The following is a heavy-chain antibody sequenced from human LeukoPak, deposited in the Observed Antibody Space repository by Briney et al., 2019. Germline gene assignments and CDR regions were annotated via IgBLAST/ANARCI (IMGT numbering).Heavy chain of an antibody. V-gene: IGHV4-4*07. CDR3: TMVRGVIANDAFDI. CDR2: IYTSGST. CDR1: GGSVSSYY. D-gene: IGHD3-10*01. J-gene: IGHJ3*02. Sequence: SETLSLTCTVSGGSVSSYYWSWIRQPAGKGLEWIGRIYTSGSTNYNPSLKSRVTMSVDTSKNQFSLKLSSVTAADTAVYYCTMVRGVIANDAFDIWGQGTMVTVSS.